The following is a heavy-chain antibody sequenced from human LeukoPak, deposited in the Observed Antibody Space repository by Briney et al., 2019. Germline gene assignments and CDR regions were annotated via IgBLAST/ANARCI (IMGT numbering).Heavy chain of an antibody. CDR3: ARSAVASGINYFDP. V-gene: IGHV3-53*01. Sequence: PGGSLRLSCEASGFTVSDNYINWIRQAPGKGLEWFAAIFSGGGTYYIDSVKGRFTISRDNAKNNLYLQMNNLRAEDTAMYYCARSAVASGINYFDPWGQGTLVTVSS. J-gene: IGHJ5*02. CDR1: GFTVSDNY. D-gene: IGHD6-13*01. CDR2: IFSGGGT.